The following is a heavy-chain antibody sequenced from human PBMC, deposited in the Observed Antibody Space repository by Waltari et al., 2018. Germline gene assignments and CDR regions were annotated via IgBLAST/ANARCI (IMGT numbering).Heavy chain of an antibody. CDR3: VRGYPDIVATISDY. CDR2: FYKSGTT. D-gene: IGHD5-12*01. CDR1: RSSIRNNNYY. J-gene: IGHJ4*02. V-gene: IGHV4-39*07. Sequence: QLQLQESGPGLGKPSETLSLTCTVSRSSIRNNNYYWGWVRQPPGKGLEWIGSFYKSGTTYYNPSLKSRVTISVDTSNNQFSLKLNSVTAADTAVYYCVRGYPDIVATISDYWGQGTLVIVSS.